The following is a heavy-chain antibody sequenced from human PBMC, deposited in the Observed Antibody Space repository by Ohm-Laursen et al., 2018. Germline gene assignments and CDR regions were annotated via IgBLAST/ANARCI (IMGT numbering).Heavy chain of an antibody. CDR3: TRVSLRVNDDY. V-gene: IGHV3-9*01. CDR2: ISWNSGSI. J-gene: IGHJ4*02. CDR1: GFTFDDYA. Sequence: SLRLSCSASGFTFDDYAMHWVRQAPGKGLEWVSGISWNSGSIGYADSVKGRFTISRDNAKNSLYLQMNSLRAEDTALYYCTRVSLRVNDDYWGRGTLVTVSS.